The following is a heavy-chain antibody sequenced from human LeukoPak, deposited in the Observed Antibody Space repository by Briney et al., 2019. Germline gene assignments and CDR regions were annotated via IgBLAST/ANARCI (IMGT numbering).Heavy chain of an antibody. J-gene: IGHJ4*02. CDR2: INPSGGST. CDR1: GYTFTSYY. Sequence: ASVKVSCKASGYTFTSYYMHWVRQAPGQGLEWMGIINPSGGSTSYAQKFQGRVTMTRDTSTSTVYMELSSLRSEDTAVNYCARVVGAEKEPNYYFDYWGQGTLVTVSS. V-gene: IGHV1-46*01. CDR3: ARVVGAEKEPNYYFDY. D-gene: IGHD1-26*01.